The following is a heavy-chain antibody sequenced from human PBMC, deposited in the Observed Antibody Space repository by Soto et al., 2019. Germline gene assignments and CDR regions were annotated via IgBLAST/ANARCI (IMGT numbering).Heavy chain of an antibody. J-gene: IGHJ6*02. CDR1: GYTFTSYG. CDR3: ARDRYSSGWYAQNYYGMDV. V-gene: IGHV1-18*01. Sequence: QVQLVQSGAEVKKPGASVKVSCKASGYTFTSYGISWVRQAPGQGLEWMGWISAYNGNTNYAQKLQGRGTMTTDTTTSTAYMELRSLRSDDTAVYYCARDRYSSGWYAQNYYGMDVWGQGTTVTVSS. D-gene: IGHD6-19*01. CDR2: ISAYNGNT.